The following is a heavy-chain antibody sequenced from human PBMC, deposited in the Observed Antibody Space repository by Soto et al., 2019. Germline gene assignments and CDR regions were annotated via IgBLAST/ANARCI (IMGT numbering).Heavy chain of an antibody. CDR3: ASPRQGNSHFLSGYYALEY. CDR1: VASISSSRSY. D-gene: IGHD3-3*02. CDR2: FYYTGGT. J-gene: IGHJ4*02. Sequence: SETLSLTCTFSVASISSSRSYCGWFRQPPWKGLEWIVSFYYTGGTYSTYYNPSLKSRVTISVDTSKSQFSLNLRSVTAADTAVYYCASPRQGNSHFLSGYYALEYWGQTTLFSVS. V-gene: IGHV4-39*01.